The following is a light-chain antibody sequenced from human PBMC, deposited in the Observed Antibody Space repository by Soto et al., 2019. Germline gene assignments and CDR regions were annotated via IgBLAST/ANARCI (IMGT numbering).Light chain of an antibody. CDR3: QQRSNWPIT. Sequence: EIVVRQSPATGSLSPGERATLSCRASQSVSSYLAWYQQKPGQAPRLLIYDASNRATGVPARFSGSGSGTDFTLTISSLEPEDFAVYYCQQRSNWPITFGQGTRLEIK. J-gene: IGKJ5*01. CDR1: QSVSSY. CDR2: DAS. V-gene: IGKV3-11*01.